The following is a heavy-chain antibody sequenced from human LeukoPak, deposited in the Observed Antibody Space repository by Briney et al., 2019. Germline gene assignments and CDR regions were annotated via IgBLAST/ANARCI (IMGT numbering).Heavy chain of an antibody. V-gene: IGHV1-18*01. D-gene: IGHD5-18*01. J-gene: IGHJ4*02. CDR2: ISAYNGNT. CDR3: ARADSYALFDY. CDR1: GYTFASYG. Sequence: GASVKSSCKASGYTFASYGISWVRQAPGQGLEWMGWISAYNGNTNYAQKLQGRVTMTTDTSTSTAYMELRSLRSDDTAVYYCARADSYALFDYWGQGTLVTVSS.